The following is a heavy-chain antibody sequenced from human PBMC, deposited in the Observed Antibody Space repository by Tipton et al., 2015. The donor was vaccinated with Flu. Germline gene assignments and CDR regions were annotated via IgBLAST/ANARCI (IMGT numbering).Heavy chain of an antibody. J-gene: IGHJ6*02. D-gene: IGHD3-10*01. V-gene: IGHV4-31*03. CDR2: IYYSGGT. CDR1: GGSISSGGEY. CDR3: ARDQGFGGGMTYDYFAMDV. Sequence: LSLTCSVSGGSISSGGEYWTWIRQHPGKGLEWIASIYYSGGTYYNPSLESRVTMSVDTSKNQFSVSLTSVTAADTAVYYCARDQGFGGGMTYDYFAMDVWGQGTTVTVS.